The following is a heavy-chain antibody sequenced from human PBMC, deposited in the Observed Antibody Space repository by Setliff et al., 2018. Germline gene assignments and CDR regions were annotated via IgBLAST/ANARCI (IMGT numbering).Heavy chain of an antibody. Sequence: ASVKVSCKASGYTFTGYYMHWVRQAPGQGLEWVGWINPNRGGTNYAQKFQGRVTMTMDTLISTAYMELRRLRSDDTAVYYCATLFAVVVTGAPLWLDSWGQGTPVTVSS. D-gene: IGHD2-21*02. J-gene: IGHJ4*02. CDR2: INPNRGGT. CDR3: ATLFAVVVTGAPLWLDS. CDR1: GYTFTGYY. V-gene: IGHV1-2*02.